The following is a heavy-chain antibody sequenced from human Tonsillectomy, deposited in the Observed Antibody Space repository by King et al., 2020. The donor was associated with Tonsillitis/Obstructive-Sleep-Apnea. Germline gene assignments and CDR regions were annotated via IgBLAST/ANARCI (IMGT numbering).Heavy chain of an antibody. V-gene: IGHV5-51*03. Sequence: QLVQSGTEVKKPGESLKISCKASGYSFTTYWIGWVRQKPGRGPEYMGIIYPGDSDTRYSPSFQGQVTMSADKSTSTDYLHWSSLQASDTAIYFCARLFSGESYGRYFDSWGQGILVTVSS. D-gene: IGHD1-26*01. CDR2: IYPGDSDT. CDR3: ARLFSGESYGRYFDS. CDR1: GYSFTTYW. J-gene: IGHJ4*01.